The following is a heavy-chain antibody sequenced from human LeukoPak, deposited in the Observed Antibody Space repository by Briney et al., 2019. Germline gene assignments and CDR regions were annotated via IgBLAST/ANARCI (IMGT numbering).Heavy chain of an antibody. V-gene: IGHV4-34*01. D-gene: IGHD6-13*01. J-gene: IGHJ5*02. CDR1: GGSFSGYY. CDR3: ARDKYSSSWPNWFDP. CDR2: INHSGST. Sequence: SSETLSLTCAVYGGSFSGYYWSWIRQPPGKGLEWIGEINHSGSTNYNPSLKSRVTISVDTSKNQFSLKLSSETAAGTAVYYCARDKYSSSWPNWFDPWGQGTLVTVSS.